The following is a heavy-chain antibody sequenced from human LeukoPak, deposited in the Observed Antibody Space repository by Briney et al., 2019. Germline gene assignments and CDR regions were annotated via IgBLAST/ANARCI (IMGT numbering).Heavy chain of an antibody. CDR3: ARDGGYSYGYAEYYFDY. D-gene: IGHD5-18*01. Sequence: PSETLSLTCTVSGGSISSYYWSWIRQPAGKGLEWIGRIYTSGSTNYNPSLKSRVTMSVDASKNQFSLKLSSVTAADTAVYYCARDGGYSYGYAEYYFDYWGQGTLVTVSS. V-gene: IGHV4-4*07. CDR1: GGSISSYY. CDR2: IYTSGST. J-gene: IGHJ4*02.